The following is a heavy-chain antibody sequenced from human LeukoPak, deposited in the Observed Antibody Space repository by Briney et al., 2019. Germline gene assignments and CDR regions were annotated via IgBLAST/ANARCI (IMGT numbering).Heavy chain of an antibody. D-gene: IGHD3-3*01. Sequence: AGGSLRLSCAASGITFSNYWMSWVRQAPGKGLEWVANIKQGGSEKYYVDSVKGRFTISRDNAKNSLYLQMNSLRAEDTAVYYCARGNDFWSGYHYYYYYGMDVWGQGTTVTVSS. V-gene: IGHV3-7*01. CDR2: IKQGGSEK. J-gene: IGHJ6*02. CDR1: GITFSNYW. CDR3: ARGNDFWSGYHYYYYYGMDV.